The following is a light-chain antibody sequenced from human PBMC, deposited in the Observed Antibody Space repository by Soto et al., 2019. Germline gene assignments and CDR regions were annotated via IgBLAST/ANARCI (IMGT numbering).Light chain of an antibody. CDR3: QQYKNWLALT. CDR2: GAS. V-gene: IGKV3-15*01. Sequence: EIVMTQSPATLSVSPGERATLSCRASQRISSNLAWFQQKPGQAPRLLIYGASTRATGIPARFSGSGSGTEFTLTISSLQSDDSAVYYCQQYKNWLALTFGGGTKVEIK. CDR1: QRISSN. J-gene: IGKJ4*01.